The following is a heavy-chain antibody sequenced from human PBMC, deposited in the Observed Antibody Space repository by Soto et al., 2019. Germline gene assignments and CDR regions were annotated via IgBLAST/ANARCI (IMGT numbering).Heavy chain of an antibody. CDR2: INHSGST. V-gene: IGHV4-34*01. J-gene: IGHJ4*02. CDR1: GGSFRGYY. Sequence: SETMSLTCAVYGGSFRGYYWSWIRQPPGKGLEWIGEINHSGSTNYNPSLKSRVTISVDTSKNQFSLKLSSVTAADTAVYYCARGPRPYDSSGYYAPPRTFLDYWGQGTLVTVSS. D-gene: IGHD3-22*01. CDR3: ARGPRPYDSSGYYAPPRTFLDY.